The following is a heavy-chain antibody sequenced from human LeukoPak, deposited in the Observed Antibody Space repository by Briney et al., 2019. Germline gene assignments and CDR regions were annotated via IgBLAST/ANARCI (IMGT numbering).Heavy chain of an antibody. CDR2: IIPIFGTA. J-gene: IGHJ4*02. D-gene: IGHD5-12*01. CDR1: GGTFIIYA. CDR3: ASDRGLSGYDLDY. V-gene: IGHV1-69*13. Sequence: SVKVSFKASGGTFIIYAISWVRQAPGQGLEWMGGIIPIFGTANYAQKFQGRVTITADESTSTAYMELSSLRSEDTAVYYCASDRGLSGYDLDYWGQGTLVTVSS.